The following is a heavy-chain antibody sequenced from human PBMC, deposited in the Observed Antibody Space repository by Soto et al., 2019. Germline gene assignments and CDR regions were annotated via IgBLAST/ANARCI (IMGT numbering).Heavy chain of an antibody. Sequence: GGSLRLSCAASGFTFSSYSMNWVRQAPGKGLEWVSYISSSSSTIYYADSVKGRFTISRDNAKNSLYLQMNSLRAEDTAVYYCARDRTTVTTRWFDPWGQGTLVTVSS. CDR1: GFTFSSYS. J-gene: IGHJ5*02. CDR2: ISSSSSTI. V-gene: IGHV3-48*01. CDR3: ARDRTTVTTRWFDP. D-gene: IGHD4-17*01.